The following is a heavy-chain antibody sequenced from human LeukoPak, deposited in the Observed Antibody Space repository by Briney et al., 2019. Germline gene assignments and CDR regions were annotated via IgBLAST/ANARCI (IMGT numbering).Heavy chain of an antibody. D-gene: IGHD6-19*01. Sequence: SETLSLTCTVPGGSISSYYWTWIRQSPGKGLEWIGNIYYSGSTDYSPSLKSRVTISVDTSKNQFSLKLSSVTAADTAVYYCARNSGWFPLGYWGQGTLVTVSS. CDR2: IYYSGST. CDR1: GGSISSYY. CDR3: ARNSGWFPLGY. J-gene: IGHJ4*02. V-gene: IGHV4-59*12.